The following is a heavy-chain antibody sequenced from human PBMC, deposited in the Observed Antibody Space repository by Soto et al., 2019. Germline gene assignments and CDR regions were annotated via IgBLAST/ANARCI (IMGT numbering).Heavy chain of an antibody. V-gene: IGHV1-69*01. CDR1: GGSFSSYA. J-gene: IGHJ4*02. D-gene: IGHD5-12*01. CDR3: ARGDNSVYGKFDY. CDR2: IIPIFGTG. Sequence: QVQLVQSGAEVKKPGSSVKVSCKASGGSFSSYAISWVRQVPGQGLEWMGGIIPIFGTGTYVQKFQGRLTMTADESTTTAYMELRSLRSEDTAVYYCARGDNSVYGKFDYWGQGTLVTVSS.